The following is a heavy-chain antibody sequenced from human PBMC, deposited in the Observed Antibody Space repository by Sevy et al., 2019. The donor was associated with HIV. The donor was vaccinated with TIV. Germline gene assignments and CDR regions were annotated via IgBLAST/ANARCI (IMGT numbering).Heavy chain of an antibody. V-gene: IGHV1-24*01. D-gene: IGHD3-22*01. CDR2: FDPEDGET. CDR3: ATTKDYYDSSGSPFDY. Sequence: ATVKVSCKVSGYTLTQLSTHWVRQAPGKGLEWMGSFDPEDGETLYAQKFQGRVTMTEDTSTDTAYMELRSLRSEDTAVYYCATTKDYYDSSGSPFDYWGQGTLVTVSS. CDR1: GYTLTQLS. J-gene: IGHJ4*02.